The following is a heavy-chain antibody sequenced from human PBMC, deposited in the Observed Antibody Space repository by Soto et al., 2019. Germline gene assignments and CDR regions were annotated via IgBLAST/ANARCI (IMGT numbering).Heavy chain of an antibody. CDR2: IYYSGST. V-gene: IGHV4-31*03. J-gene: IGHJ5*02. Sequence: QVQLQESGPGLVKPSQTLSLTCTVSGGSISSGGYYWSWIRQHPGKGLEWIGYIYYSGSTYYNPPPRSRVPPAVDTSKTQFSLKLSSVTAADTAVYYWARAGYDYSNYEDSRDGWFAPWGQGTLVTVSS. CDR3: ARAGYDYSNYEDSRDGWFAP. D-gene: IGHD4-4*01. CDR1: GGSISSGGYY.